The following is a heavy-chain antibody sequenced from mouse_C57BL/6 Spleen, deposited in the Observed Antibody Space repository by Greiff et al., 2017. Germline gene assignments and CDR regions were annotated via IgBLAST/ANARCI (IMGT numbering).Heavy chain of an antibody. CDR1: GFSLSTSGMG. CDR3: ARRIYDGYYDYAMDY. V-gene: IGHV8-12*01. CDR2: IYWDDDK. D-gene: IGHD2-3*01. Sequence: QVQLKESGPGILQSSQTLSLTCSFSGFSLSTSGMGVSWIRQPSGKGLEWLAHIYWDDDKRYNPSLKSRLTISKDTSRNQVFLKITSVDTADTATYYCARRIYDGYYDYAMDYWGQGTSVTVSS. J-gene: IGHJ4*01.